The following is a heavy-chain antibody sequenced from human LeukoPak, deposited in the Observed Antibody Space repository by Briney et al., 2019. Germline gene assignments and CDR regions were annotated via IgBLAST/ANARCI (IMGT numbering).Heavy chain of an antibody. V-gene: IGHV4-59*08. CDR1: GGPISSYY. Sequence: SETLSLTCTVSGGPISSYYWSWIRQPPGKGLEWIGYIYYSGSTNYNPSLKSRVTISVDTSKNQFSLKLSSVTAADTAVYYCARIGHYDYVWGSYRFPNWFDPWGQGTLVTVSS. CDR3: ARIGHYDYVWGSYRFPNWFDP. D-gene: IGHD3-16*02. J-gene: IGHJ5*02. CDR2: IYYSGST.